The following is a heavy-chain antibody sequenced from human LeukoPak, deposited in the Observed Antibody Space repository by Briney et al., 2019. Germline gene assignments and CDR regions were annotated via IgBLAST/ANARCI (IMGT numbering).Heavy chain of an antibody. D-gene: IGHD1-14*01. Sequence: GGSLRLSCAASGFTFSSYGMHWVRQAPGKGLEWVAVISYDGSNKYYADSVKGRFTISRDNSKNTLYLQMNSLRAEDTAVYYCAKDNHYDWFDPWGQGTLVTVSS. CDR1: GFTFSSYG. V-gene: IGHV3-30*18. CDR3: AKDNHYDWFDP. J-gene: IGHJ5*02. CDR2: ISYDGSNK.